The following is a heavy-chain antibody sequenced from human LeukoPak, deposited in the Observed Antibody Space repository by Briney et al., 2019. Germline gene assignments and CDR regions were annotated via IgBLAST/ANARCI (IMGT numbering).Heavy chain of an antibody. D-gene: IGHD6-13*01. J-gene: IGHJ4*02. V-gene: IGHV4-34*01. CDR2: IYYSGST. Sequence: SETLSLTCAVYGRSFSGYYWTWIRQPPGKGLEWIGSIYYSGSTYYNPSLKSRVTISVDTSKNQFSLKLSSVTAADTAVYYCARDSIAAAGLNFDYWGQGTLVTVSS. CDR3: ARDSIAAAGLNFDY. CDR1: GRSFSGYY.